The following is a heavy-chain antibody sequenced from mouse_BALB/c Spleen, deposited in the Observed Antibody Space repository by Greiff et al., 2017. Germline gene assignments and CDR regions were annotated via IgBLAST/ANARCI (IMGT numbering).Heavy chain of an antibody. CDR1: GFTFSSYY. V-gene: IGHV5-6-2*01. CDR2: INSNGGST. Sequence: EVQLVESGGGLVKLGGSLKLSCAASGFTFSSYYMSWVRQTPEKRLELVAAINSNGGSTYYPDTVKGRFTISRDNAKNTLYLQMSSLKSEDTALYYCARQDYGSSFYYFDYWGQGTTLTVSS. J-gene: IGHJ2*01. D-gene: IGHD1-1*01. CDR3: ARQDYGSSFYYFDY.